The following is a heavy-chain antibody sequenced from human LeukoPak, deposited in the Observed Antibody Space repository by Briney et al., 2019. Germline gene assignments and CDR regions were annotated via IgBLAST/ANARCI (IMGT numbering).Heavy chain of an antibody. CDR2: ISGSGGTT. V-gene: IGHV3-23*01. J-gene: IGHJ5*01. D-gene: IGHD1-14*01. CDR1: GFTLNNYA. Sequence: PGGSLRLSCTASGFTLNNYAMNWVRQAPKKGLEWVSVISGSGGTTHYADSVKGRFTISRDNSKNTLFLQMSSLRAEDTAVYYCAKFPYHNPAPAFENWFDSWGQGTLVTVSS. CDR3: AKFPYHNPAPAFENWFDS.